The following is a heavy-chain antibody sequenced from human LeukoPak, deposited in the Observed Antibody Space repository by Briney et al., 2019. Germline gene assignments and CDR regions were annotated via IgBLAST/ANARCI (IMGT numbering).Heavy chain of an antibody. CDR3: ARVPRPYYCSSTSCYTFPALDY. V-gene: IGHV1-18*01. Sequence: ASVKVSCKASGYTFTSSGISWVRQAPGQGLEWMGWISAYNGNTNHAQKLQGRVTMTTDTSTSTAYMELRSLRSDDTAVYYCARVPRPYYCSSTSCYTFPALDYWGQGTLVTVSS. CDR1: GYTFTSSG. J-gene: IGHJ4*02. D-gene: IGHD2-2*02. CDR2: ISAYNGNT.